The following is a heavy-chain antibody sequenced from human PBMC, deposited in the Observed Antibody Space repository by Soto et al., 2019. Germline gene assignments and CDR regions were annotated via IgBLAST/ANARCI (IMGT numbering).Heavy chain of an antibody. CDR1: GYTFTGYY. J-gene: IGHJ5*02. CDR2: INPNSGGT. Sequence: ASVKVSCKASGYTFTGYYMHWLRQAPGQGLEWMGWINPNSGGTNYAQKFQGRVTMTRDTSISTAYMELSRLRSDDTAVYYCARVFQYYDSSGLNWFDPWGQGTLVTVSS. V-gene: IGHV1-2*02. CDR3: ARVFQYYDSSGLNWFDP. D-gene: IGHD3-22*01.